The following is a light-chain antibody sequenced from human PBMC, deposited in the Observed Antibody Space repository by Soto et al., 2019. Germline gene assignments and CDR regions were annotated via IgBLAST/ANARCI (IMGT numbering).Light chain of an antibody. CDR3: ATWDASLNGPV. V-gene: IGLV1-44*01. CDR2: INN. Sequence: QAVVTQPPSASATPGQKVTISCSGSSSNIGGNTVNWYQQFSGKAPKLLIYINNQRPSGVPDRFSASKSGTSASLAIRGLQTEDEAHYYCATWDASLNGPVFGGGTKVTVL. J-gene: IGLJ2*01. CDR1: SSNIGGNT.